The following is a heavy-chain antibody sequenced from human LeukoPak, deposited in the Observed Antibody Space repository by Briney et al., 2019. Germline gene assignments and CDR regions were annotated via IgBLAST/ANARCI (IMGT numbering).Heavy chain of an antibody. CDR2: ISGSGGST. D-gene: IGHD2-15*01. Sequence: GGSLRLSCAASGFTFSSYAMSWVRQAPGKGLEWVSAISGSGGSTYYADSVKGRFTISRDNSKNTLYLQMNSLRAEDTAVYYCARDILVVVAATGYYFDYWGQGTLVTVSS. V-gene: IGHV3-23*01. CDR3: ARDILVVVAATGYYFDY. CDR1: GFTFSSYA. J-gene: IGHJ4*02.